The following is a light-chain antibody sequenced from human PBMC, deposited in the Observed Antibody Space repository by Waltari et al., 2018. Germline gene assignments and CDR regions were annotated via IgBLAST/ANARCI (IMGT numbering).Light chain of an antibody. CDR3: QQYGSSRVT. J-gene: IGKJ4*01. CDR1: QSVSSSF. Sequence: EIVLTQSPGTLSLSPGERATLSCRASQSVSSSFLAWYQQKPGQPPRRLIYGASSRATGIPDRFSGSGSGTDFTLTISRLEPEDFAVYYCQQYGSSRVTFGGGTKVEIK. V-gene: IGKV3-20*01. CDR2: GAS.